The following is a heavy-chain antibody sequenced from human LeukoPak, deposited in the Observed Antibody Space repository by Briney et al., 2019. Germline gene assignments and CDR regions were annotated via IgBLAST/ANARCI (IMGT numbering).Heavy chain of an antibody. Sequence: GGSLRLSCAASGFTFSSYEMNWVRQAPGRALEWVSSITSSGTYIFYADSVKGRFTISRDNAKNSLYLQMNSLGPEDTAVYYCAKPLYYYDSSGYYYVELAAFDIWGQGTMVTVSS. CDR3: AKPLYYYDSSGYYYVELAAFDI. V-gene: IGHV3-21*01. CDR2: ITSSGTYI. CDR1: GFTFSSYE. J-gene: IGHJ3*02. D-gene: IGHD3-22*01.